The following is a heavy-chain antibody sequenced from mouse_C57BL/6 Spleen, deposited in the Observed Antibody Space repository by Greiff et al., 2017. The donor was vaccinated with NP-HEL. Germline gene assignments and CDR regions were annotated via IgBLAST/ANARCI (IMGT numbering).Heavy chain of an antibody. D-gene: IGHD2-4*01. Sequence: VMLVESGAELMKPGASVKLSCKATGYTFTGYWIEWVKQRPGHGLEWIGEILPGSGSTNYNEKFKGNATFTADTSSNTAYMQLSSLTTEDSAIYYCARWDYDDGPLFAYWGQGTLVTVSA. CDR2: ILPGSGST. CDR3: ARWDYDDGPLFAY. J-gene: IGHJ3*01. V-gene: IGHV1-9*01. CDR1: GYTFTGYW.